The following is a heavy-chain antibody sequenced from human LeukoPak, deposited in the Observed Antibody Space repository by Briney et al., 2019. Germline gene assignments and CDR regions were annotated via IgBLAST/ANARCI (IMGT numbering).Heavy chain of an antibody. Sequence: GGSLRLSCAASGFTFSSYGMHWVRQAPGKGLEWVPFISSSSSYIYYADSVKGRFTISRDNAKNSLYLQMNNLRAEDTAVYYCARDKYGSGSYSWSKRLDSWGQGTLVTVSS. CDR2: ISSSSSYI. D-gene: IGHD3-10*01. J-gene: IGHJ4*02. CDR1: GFTFSSYG. CDR3: ARDKYGSGSYSWSKRLDS. V-gene: IGHV3-21*01.